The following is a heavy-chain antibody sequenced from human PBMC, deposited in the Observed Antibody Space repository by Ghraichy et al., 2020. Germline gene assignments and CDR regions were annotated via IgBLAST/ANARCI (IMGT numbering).Heavy chain of an antibody. Sequence: SETLSLTCAVSGGSISSGGYSWSWIRQPPGKGLEWIGYIYHSGSTYYNPSLKSRVTISVDRSKNQFSLKLSSVTAADTAVYYCARRVTIFGVVRGNWFDPWGQGTLVTVSS. CDR1: GGSISSGGYS. D-gene: IGHD3-3*01. CDR2: IYHSGST. J-gene: IGHJ5*02. V-gene: IGHV4-30-2*01. CDR3: ARRVTIFGVVRGNWFDP.